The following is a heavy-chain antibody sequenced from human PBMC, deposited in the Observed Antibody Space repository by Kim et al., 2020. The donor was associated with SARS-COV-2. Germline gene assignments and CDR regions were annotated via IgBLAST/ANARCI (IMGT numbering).Heavy chain of an antibody. CDR1: GGSFSGYF. D-gene: IGHD2-15*01. Sequence: SETLSLTCAVHGGSFSGYFWTWIRQPPGKGLEWIGEVHQSGITNYNSSLKSRLTISVDRSKNQFSLNLSSVTATDTAVYFCARRPQNRLVTPLTYYYYGMDVWGQGTTVAVSS. V-gene: IGHV4-34*01. J-gene: IGHJ6*02. CDR3: ARRPQNRLVTPLTYYYYGMDV. CDR2: VHQSGIT.